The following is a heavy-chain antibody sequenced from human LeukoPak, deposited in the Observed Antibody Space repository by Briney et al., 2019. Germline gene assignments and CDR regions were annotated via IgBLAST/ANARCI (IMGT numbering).Heavy chain of an antibody. J-gene: IGHJ4*02. V-gene: IGHV4-34*01. CDR3: ARATSGDSYGSQFDY. Sequence: SEPLSLTCAVYGGSFSGYYWSWIRQPPGKGLEWIGEINHSGSTNYNPSLKSRVTISVDTSKNQFSLKLSSVTAADTAVYYCARATSGDSYGSQFDYWGQGTLVTVSS. CDR1: GGSFSGYY. CDR2: INHSGST. D-gene: IGHD5-18*01.